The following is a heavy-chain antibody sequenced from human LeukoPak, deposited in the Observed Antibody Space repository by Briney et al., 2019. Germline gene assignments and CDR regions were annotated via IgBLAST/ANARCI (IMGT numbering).Heavy chain of an antibody. CDR2: IYNSANS. Sequence: PSETPSLTCTVSGDSISSSSYCWDWIRQPPGKGLEWLGNIYNSANSHDNPPLKTRITMSVDTSKHQFSLKLNSVTAADTGIYYCARHSRSAYTGYENAFDIWGQGTMVTVSS. CDR3: ARHSRSAYTGYENAFDI. CDR1: GDSISSSSYC. J-gene: IGHJ3*02. D-gene: IGHD5-12*01. V-gene: IGHV4-39*01.